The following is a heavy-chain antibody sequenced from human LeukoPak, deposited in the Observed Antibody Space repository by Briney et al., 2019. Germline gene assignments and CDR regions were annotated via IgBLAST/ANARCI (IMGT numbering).Heavy chain of an antibody. D-gene: IGHD3-3*01. J-gene: IGHJ4*02. CDR1: GFTFSSYA. CDR2: ISGSGGST. V-gene: IGHV3-23*01. CDR3: AKDRIFGVVIMVDFDY. Sequence: PGGSLRLSCAASGFTFSSYAMSWVRQAPGKGLEWVSAISGSGGSTYYADSVKGRFTISRDNSKNTLYLQMNSLRAEDTAVYYCAKDRIFGVVIMVDFDYWGQGTLVTVSS.